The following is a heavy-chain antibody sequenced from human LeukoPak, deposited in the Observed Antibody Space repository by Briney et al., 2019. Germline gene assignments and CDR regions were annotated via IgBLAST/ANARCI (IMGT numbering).Heavy chain of an antibody. Sequence: SETLSLTCTVSGGSISSYYWSWIRQPPGKGLEWIGSIYYSGSTYYNPSLKSRVTISVDTSKNQFSLKLSSVTAADTAVYYCARGFWSGYFLGVNWFDPWGQGTLVTVSS. CDR2: IYYSGST. V-gene: IGHV4-59*12. CDR1: GGSISSYY. J-gene: IGHJ5*02. CDR3: ARGFWSGYFLGVNWFDP. D-gene: IGHD3-3*01.